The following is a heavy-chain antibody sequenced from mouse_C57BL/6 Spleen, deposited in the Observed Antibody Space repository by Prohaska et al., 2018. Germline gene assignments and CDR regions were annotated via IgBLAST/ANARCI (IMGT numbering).Heavy chain of an antibody. Sequence: KFKGKATLTVDKSSSTAYMELRSLTSEDSAVYYCARGNYDGWYFDVWGTGTTVTVSS. D-gene: IGHD2-4*01. J-gene: IGHJ1*03. CDR3: ARGNYDGWYFDV. V-gene: IGHV1-26*01.